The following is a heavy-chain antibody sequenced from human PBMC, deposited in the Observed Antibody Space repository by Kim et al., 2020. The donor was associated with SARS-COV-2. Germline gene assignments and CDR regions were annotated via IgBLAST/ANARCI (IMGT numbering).Heavy chain of an antibody. J-gene: IGHJ6*02. CDR2: ISGSGGST. V-gene: IGHV3-23*01. D-gene: IGHD6-13*01. CDR1: GFTFSSYA. Sequence: GGSLRLSCAASGFTFSSYAMSWVRQAPGKGLEWVSAISGSGGSTYYADSVKGRFTISRDNSKNTLYLQMNSLRAEDTAVYYCAKDRTFSSSWYRGYYGMDVWGQGTTVTVSS. CDR3: AKDRTFSSSWYRGYYGMDV.